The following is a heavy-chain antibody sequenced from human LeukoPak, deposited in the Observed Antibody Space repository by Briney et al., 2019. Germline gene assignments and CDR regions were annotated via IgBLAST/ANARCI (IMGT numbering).Heavy chain of an antibody. CDR3: PKGCASTSCYTTEY. CDR1: GFTFSSYA. D-gene: IGHD2-2*02. V-gene: IGHV3-23*01. CDR2: ISGSGDST. Sequence: GGSPRLSCAASGFTFSSYAMSWVRQAPGRGLEWVSTISGSGDSTYYADSVKGRFTISRDNSKNTLYLQMNSLRPEDTAVYYCPKGCASTSCYTTEYWGQGTLVTVSS. J-gene: IGHJ4*02.